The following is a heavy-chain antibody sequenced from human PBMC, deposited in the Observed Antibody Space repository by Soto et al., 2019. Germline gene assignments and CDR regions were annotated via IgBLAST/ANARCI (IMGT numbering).Heavy chain of an antibody. CDR2: IIPMLGTA. CDR1: GGTFSSSA. V-gene: IGHV1-69*06. CDR3: TRGVPSTADFDY. J-gene: IGHJ4*02. Sequence: QVRLVQSGAEVKKPGSSVKVSCKASGGTFSSSALNWVRQAPGQGLEWMGGIIPMLGTANYAQKFQGRVTITADKSTKTAYMELSSLRSEDTAVYYCTRGVPSTADFDYWGQGTLVTVSS. D-gene: IGHD3-10*01.